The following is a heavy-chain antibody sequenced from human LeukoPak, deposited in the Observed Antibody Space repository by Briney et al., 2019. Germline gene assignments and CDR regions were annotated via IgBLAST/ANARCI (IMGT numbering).Heavy chain of an antibody. D-gene: IGHD1-14*01. Sequence: GGSLRLSCVASGFTVSRNVMSWVRQAPGKGLEWVSLIYSDDRAFYADSVKGRFTSSRNNSKNTLFLQMSSLKPEDTAIYYCARDLAGFQETRYYYYMAVWGKGTTVTVSS. CDR1: GFTVSRNV. CDR2: IYSDDRA. CDR3: ARDLAGFQETRYYYYMAV. J-gene: IGHJ6*03. V-gene: IGHV3-66*02.